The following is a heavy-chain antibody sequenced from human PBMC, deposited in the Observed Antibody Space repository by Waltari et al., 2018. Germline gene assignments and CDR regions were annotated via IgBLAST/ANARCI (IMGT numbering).Heavy chain of an antibody. V-gene: IGHV4-4*02. D-gene: IGHD2-15*01. CDR2: VHGSGRS. CDR3: ARDRGRGLYLDT. Sequence: QLQLQESGPGLVKPSGTLSLSCAVSGDPVSSPYWWSGVRQSPQKGLAWIGQVHGSGRSNYNPSFGTRVTTSLDTSNNQFSLTLTSATAADTAVYYCARDRGRGLYLDTWGPGTLVTVSP. J-gene: IGHJ5*02. CDR1: GDPVSSPYW.